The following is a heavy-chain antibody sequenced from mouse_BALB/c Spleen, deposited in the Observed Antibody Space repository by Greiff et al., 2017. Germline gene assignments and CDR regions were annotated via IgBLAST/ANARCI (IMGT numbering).Heavy chain of an antibody. V-gene: IGHV1-7*01. CDR3: ARRDYDPWFAY. J-gene: IGHJ3*01. D-gene: IGHD2-4*01. Sequence: VQLQQSGAELAKPGASVKMSCKASGYTFTSYWMHWVKQRPGQGLEWIGYINPSTGYTEYNQKFKDKATLTADKSSSTAYMQLSSLTSEDSAVYYCARRDYDPWFAYWGQGTLVTVSA. CDR2: INPSTGYT. CDR1: GYTFTSYW.